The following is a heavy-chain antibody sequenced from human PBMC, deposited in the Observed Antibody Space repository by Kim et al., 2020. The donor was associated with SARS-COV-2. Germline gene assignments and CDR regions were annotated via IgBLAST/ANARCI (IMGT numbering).Heavy chain of an antibody. CDR3: ARETELYSYGIDY. CDR1: GFTFSSYW. J-gene: IGHJ4*02. D-gene: IGHD5-18*01. CDR2: IKQDGSEK. V-gene: IGHV3-7*01. Sequence: GGSLRLSCAASGFTFSSYWMSWVRQAPGKGLEWVANIKQDGSEKYYVDSVKGRFTISRDNAKNSLYLQMNSLRAEDTAVYYCARETELYSYGIDYWGQGTLVTVSS.